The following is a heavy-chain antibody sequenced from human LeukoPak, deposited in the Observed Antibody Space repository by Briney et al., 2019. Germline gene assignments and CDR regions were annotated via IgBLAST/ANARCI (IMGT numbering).Heavy chain of an antibody. CDR1: GFTFSSYS. D-gene: IGHD3-9*01. CDR2: ISSSSSYI. CDR3: ARDGDILTGYYPHYYVDV. J-gene: IGHJ6*03. Sequence: GGSLRLSCAASGFTFSSYSMNWVRQAPGKGLEWVSSISSSSSYIYYADSVKGRFIISRDNAKNSLYLQINSLRAEDTAVYYCARDGDILTGYYPHYYVDVWGKGTTVTVSS. V-gene: IGHV3-21*01.